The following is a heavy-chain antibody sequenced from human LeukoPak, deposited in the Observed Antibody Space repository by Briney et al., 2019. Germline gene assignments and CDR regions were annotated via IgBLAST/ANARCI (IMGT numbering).Heavy chain of an antibody. CDR1: GFTFSSYG. CDR2: ISYVGTNK. V-gene: IGHV3-30*03. D-gene: IGHD1-26*01. CDR3: ARYPRSGGSSDY. J-gene: IGHJ4*02. Sequence: PGGSLRLSCAASGFTFSSYGMHWVRQAPGKGLEWVAVISYVGTNKYYADSVKGRFTISRDNSKNALYLQMNSLRAEDTAVYYCARYPRSGGSSDYWGQGTLVTVSS.